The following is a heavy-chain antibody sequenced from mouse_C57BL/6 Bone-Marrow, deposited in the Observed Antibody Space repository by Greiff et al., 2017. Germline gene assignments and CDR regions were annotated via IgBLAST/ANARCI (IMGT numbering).Heavy chain of an antibody. Sequence: VQLQQSGAELVKPGASVKLSCTASGFNIKDYYMHWVKQRTEQGLEWIGRIDPEAGETKSDPKFQGKATITADTSSNTAYLQLSSLTSEDPAVYYWARSHYYGSPAWFAYWGQGTLVTVSA. CDR2: IDPEAGET. J-gene: IGHJ3*01. V-gene: IGHV14-2*01. CDR3: ARSHYYGSPAWFAY. CDR1: GFNIKDYY. D-gene: IGHD1-1*01.